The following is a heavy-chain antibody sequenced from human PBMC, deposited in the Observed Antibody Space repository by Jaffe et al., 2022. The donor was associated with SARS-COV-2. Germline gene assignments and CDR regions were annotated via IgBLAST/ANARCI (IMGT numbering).Heavy chain of an antibody. Sequence: QVQLVESGGGVVQPGRSLRLSCAASGFTFSSYGMHWVRQAPGKGLEWVAVISYDGSNKYYADSVKGRFTISRDNSKNTLYLQMNSLRAEDTAVYYCANQRDGGSHFDYWGQGTLVTVSS. J-gene: IGHJ4*02. V-gene: IGHV3-30*18. CDR2: ISYDGSNK. CDR3: ANQRDGGSHFDY. CDR1: GFTFSSYG. D-gene: IGHD2-15*01.